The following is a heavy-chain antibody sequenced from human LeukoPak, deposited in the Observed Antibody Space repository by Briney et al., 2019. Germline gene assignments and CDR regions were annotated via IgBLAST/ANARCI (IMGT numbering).Heavy chain of an antibody. CDR3: ATSVVGWFDP. V-gene: IGHV1-24*01. CDR1: GYTLTELS. CDR2: FDPEDGET. Sequence: VASVTVSFKVSGYTLTELSMHWVRQAPGKGLEWMGGFDPEDGETIYAQKFQGRVTMTEDTSTDTAYMELSSLRSEDTAVYYCATSVVGWFDPWGQGTLVTASS. D-gene: IGHD2-2*01. J-gene: IGHJ5*02.